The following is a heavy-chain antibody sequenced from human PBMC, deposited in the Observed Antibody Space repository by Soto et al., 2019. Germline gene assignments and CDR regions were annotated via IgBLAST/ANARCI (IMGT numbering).Heavy chain of an antibody. CDR3: ARGPRATVTNNWFDP. CDR2: IYYSGST. V-gene: IGHV4-59*01. CDR1: GGSISSYY. Sequence: QVQLQESGPGLVKPSETLSLTCTVSGGSISSYYWSWIRQPPGKGLEWIGYIYYSGSTNYNPSLNSRVTISVDTSKNQFSLKLSSVTAADTAVYYCARGPRATVTNNWFDPWGQGTLVTVSS. J-gene: IGHJ5*02. D-gene: IGHD4-17*01.